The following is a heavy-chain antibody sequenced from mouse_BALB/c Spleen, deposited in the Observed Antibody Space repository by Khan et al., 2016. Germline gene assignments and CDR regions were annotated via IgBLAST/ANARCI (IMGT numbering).Heavy chain of an antibody. CDR2: IDPENGNT. D-gene: IGHD1-1*01. V-gene: IGHV14-3*02. Sequence: VQLKQSGAESVKPGASVKLSCTATGFNIKDTYMYWVKQRPEQGLEWIGRIDPENGNTKYVPKFQGKATITADTSSNTAYLQLSSLTSEDTAVYYCARGLYYYGSSYYAMDYWGQGTSVTVSS. CDR1: GFNIKDTY. CDR3: ARGLYYYGSSYYAMDY. J-gene: IGHJ4*01.